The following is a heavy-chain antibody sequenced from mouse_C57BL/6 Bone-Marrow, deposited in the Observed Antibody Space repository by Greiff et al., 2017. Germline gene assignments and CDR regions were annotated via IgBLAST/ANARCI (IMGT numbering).Heavy chain of an antibody. D-gene: IGHD1-1*01. J-gene: IGHJ1*03. CDR1: GFTFSDYG. CDR2: ISSGSRTI. Sequence: EVKLMESGGGLVKPGGSLKLSCAASGFTFSDYGMHWVRQAPEKGLEWVAYISSGSRTIYYADTVKGRVTFTRDNAKNTLFLQMTSLRSEDTAMYYCAITTVPYWYFDVWGTGTTVTVSS. CDR3: AITTVPYWYFDV. V-gene: IGHV5-17*01.